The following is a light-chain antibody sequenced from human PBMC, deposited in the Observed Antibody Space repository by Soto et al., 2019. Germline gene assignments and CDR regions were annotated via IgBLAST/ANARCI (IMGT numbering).Light chain of an antibody. CDR1: SSDVGAYNY. Sequence: QSALTQPASVSGSPVQSITISCTGTSSDVGAYNYVAWYQHHPGKAPKLIIYDVYNRPSGVSNRFSASKSHNTASLTISGLQAEDEADYYCSSYTSSRTRVFGGGTKLTVL. J-gene: IGLJ3*02. CDR3: SSYTSSRTRV. V-gene: IGLV2-14*03. CDR2: DVY.